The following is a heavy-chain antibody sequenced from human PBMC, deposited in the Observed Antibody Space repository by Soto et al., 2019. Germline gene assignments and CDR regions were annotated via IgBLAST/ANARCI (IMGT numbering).Heavy chain of an antibody. CDR2: ISTSSSYT. CDR3: ARDPRAVAGPPLYGMDI. V-gene: IGHV3-11*05. J-gene: IGHJ6*02. Sequence: GGSLRLSCAASGFAFSDYYMSWIRQAPGKGLEWVSYISTSSSYTNYADSVKGRFTISRDNAKNSLYLQMNSLRAEDTAVYYCARDPRAVAGPPLYGMDIWGQGTTVTVSS. D-gene: IGHD6-19*01. CDR1: GFAFSDYY.